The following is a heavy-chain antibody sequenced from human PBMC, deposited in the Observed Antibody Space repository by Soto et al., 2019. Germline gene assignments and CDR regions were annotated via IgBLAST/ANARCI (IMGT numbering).Heavy chain of an antibody. CDR3: ARERSGSSDY. J-gene: IGHJ4*02. V-gene: IGHV1-8*01. Sequence: QVQLVQSGAEVKKPGASVKVSCKASGYTFTSYDINWVRQATGQGLEWMGWMNPNSGNTGYAQKFQGRVTMTRNTSRSTAHRERSSLRAEDTAVYYGARERSGSSDYWGQGTLVTVSS. CDR1: GYTFTSYD. CDR2: MNPNSGNT. D-gene: IGHD1-26*01.